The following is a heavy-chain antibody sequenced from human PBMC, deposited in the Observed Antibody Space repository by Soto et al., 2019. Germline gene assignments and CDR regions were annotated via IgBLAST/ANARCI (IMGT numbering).Heavy chain of an antibody. CDR2: INPDNGNT. V-gene: IGHV1-3*01. CDR1: GCTFTRYT. D-gene: IGHD2-15*01. J-gene: IGHJ5*02. CDR3: ARGIATGQLDP. Sequence: AAVKVSGKACGCTFTRYTMNWGRQAPGQRLEWMGWINPDNGNTKSSQKFQDRVIITRDTSASTAHMDLSSLRSEDTAVYYCARGIATGQLDPWGQGTLVTVSS.